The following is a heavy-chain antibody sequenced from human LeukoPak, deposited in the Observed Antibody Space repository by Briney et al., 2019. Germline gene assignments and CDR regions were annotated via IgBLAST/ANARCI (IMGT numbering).Heavy chain of an antibody. CDR3: AKAYGSGSLGAIWFDP. J-gene: IGHJ5*02. D-gene: IGHD3-10*01. CDR2: ISWNSGSI. Sequence: GRSLRLTCAASGFTFDDYAMHWVRQAPGKGVEWVSVISWNSGSIGYADSGKGRFTIPRDNAKNSLYLQMNSLRADDTALYYCAKAYGSGSLGAIWFDPWGQGPLVTVSS. V-gene: IGHV3-9*01. CDR1: GFTFDDYA.